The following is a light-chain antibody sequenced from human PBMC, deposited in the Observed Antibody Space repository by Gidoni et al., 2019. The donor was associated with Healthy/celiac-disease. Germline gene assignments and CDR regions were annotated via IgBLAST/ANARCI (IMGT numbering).Light chain of an antibody. V-gene: IGLV2-14*03. CDR2: DVS. J-gene: IGLJ1*01. CDR3: SSYTSSSTRV. CDR1: SSDVGGYNY. Sequence: QSALTQPAPVSGSPGPSITISCTGTSSDVGGYNYVSWYKKHPGKAPKLMSYDVSNRPSGVSNRFSGSKSGNTASLTISGLQAEDEADYYCSSYTSSSTRVFGTGTKVTVL.